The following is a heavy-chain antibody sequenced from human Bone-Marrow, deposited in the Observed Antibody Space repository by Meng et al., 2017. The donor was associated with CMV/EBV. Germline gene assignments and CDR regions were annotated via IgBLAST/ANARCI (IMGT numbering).Heavy chain of an antibody. CDR2: INHSGST. J-gene: IGHJ4*02. CDR3: ARGGGYYYRDRYFDY. CDR1: GGYFSGYY. Sequence: VYGGYFSGYYWSWIRQPTGKGLEWIGEINHSGSTNYNPSLKSRVTISVDTSKNQFSLKLSSVTAADTAVYYCARGGGYYYRDRYFDYWGQGTLVTVSS. D-gene: IGHD3-22*01. V-gene: IGHV4-34*01.